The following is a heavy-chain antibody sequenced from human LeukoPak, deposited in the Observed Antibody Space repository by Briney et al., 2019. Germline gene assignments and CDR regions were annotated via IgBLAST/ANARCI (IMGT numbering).Heavy chain of an antibody. CDR2: MSTNNDIT. D-gene: IGHD3-22*01. Sequence: ASVTVSFKASGYTFTNYDIHWVRQAPGQGREWMGWMSTNNDITGYAQKFQGRVTMTRSTSMSTAYMELSSLRSEDTAVYYCARPRSAYYDSSGFYMWGQGSLVTVSS. CDR1: GYTFTNYD. J-gene: IGHJ4*02. CDR3: ARPRSAYYDSSGFYM. V-gene: IGHV1-8*01.